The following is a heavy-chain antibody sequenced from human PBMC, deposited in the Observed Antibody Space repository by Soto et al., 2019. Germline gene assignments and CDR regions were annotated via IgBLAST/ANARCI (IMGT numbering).Heavy chain of an antibody. CDR3: ARDRVSLAMFGVPVGVFKI. CDR2: INAGSGYT. D-gene: IGHD3-3*01. CDR1: GYTFTTFA. V-gene: IGHV1-3*01. Sequence: GASVKVSCKASGYTFTTFAMHWVRQAPGQRPEWLGWINAGSGYTKYSQNFQDRVTISSDTSASTAYMELSSLRSGDTAIYYCARDRVSLAMFGVPVGVFKIWGQGTPVTVSS. J-gene: IGHJ4*02.